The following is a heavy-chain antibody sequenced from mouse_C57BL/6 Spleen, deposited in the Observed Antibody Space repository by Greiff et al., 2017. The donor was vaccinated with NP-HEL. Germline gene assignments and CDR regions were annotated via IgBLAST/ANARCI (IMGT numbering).Heavy chain of an antibody. Sequence: EVHLVESGGGLVQPGRSLRLSCATSGFTFSDFYMEWVRQAPGKGLEWIAASRNKANDYTTEYSASVKGRFIVSRDTSQSILYLQMNALRAEDTAIYYCARDAGDYYGSSDWYFDVWGTGTTVTVSS. V-gene: IGHV7-1*01. CDR3: ARDAGDYYGSSDWYFDV. CDR2: SRNKANDYTT. J-gene: IGHJ1*03. CDR1: GFTFSDFY. D-gene: IGHD1-1*01.